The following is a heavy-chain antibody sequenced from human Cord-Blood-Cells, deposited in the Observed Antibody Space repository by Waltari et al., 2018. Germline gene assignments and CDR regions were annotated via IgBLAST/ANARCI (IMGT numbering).Heavy chain of an antibody. D-gene: IGHD1-1*01. CDR3: ARYRTGTFDY. CDR1: GGSISSYY. Sequence: QVKLQESGPGLVKPSEPLSLTCTVSGGSISSYYWCWIRQPPGKGLEWSGYIYYSGSTNYNPSLKSRVTISVDTSKNQFSLKLSSVTAADTAVYYCARYRTGTFDYWGQGTLVTVSS. J-gene: IGHJ4*02. CDR2: IYYSGST. V-gene: IGHV4-59*01.